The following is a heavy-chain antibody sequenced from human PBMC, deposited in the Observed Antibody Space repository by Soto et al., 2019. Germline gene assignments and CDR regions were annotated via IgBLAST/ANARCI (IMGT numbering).Heavy chain of an antibody. Sequence: PGGSLRLSCAASGFTFSSYSMNWVRQAPGKGLEWVSYISSSSSTIYYADSVKGRFTISRDNAKNSLYLQMNSLRAEDTAVYYCARDWRYYVLCSSTAYYYYYRDVWGKGTTVNGSS. J-gene: IGHJ6*03. V-gene: IGHV3-48*01. CDR1: GFTFSSYS. CDR3: ARDWRYYVLCSSTAYYYYYRDV. D-gene: IGHD2-2*01. CDR2: ISSSSSTI.